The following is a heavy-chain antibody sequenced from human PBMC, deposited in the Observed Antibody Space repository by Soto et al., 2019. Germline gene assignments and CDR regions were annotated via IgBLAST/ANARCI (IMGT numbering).Heavy chain of an antibody. CDR3: ARSYDSSGYYYLSGYFDY. CDR1: GFTFSSYA. D-gene: IGHD3-22*01. CDR2: ISYDGSNK. Sequence: PGGSLRLSCAASGFTFSSYAMHWVRQAPGKGLEWVAVISYDGSNKYYAYSVKGRFTISRDNSKNTLYLQMNSLRAEDTAVYYCARSYDSSGYYYLSGYFDYWGQGTLVTVSS. V-gene: IGHV3-30-3*01. J-gene: IGHJ4*02.